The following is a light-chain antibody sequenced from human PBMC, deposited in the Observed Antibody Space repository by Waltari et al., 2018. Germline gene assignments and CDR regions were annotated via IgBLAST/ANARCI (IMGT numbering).Light chain of an antibody. V-gene: IGLV6-57*04. CDR3: QSYDSSNHVV. CDR2: EDN. J-gene: IGLJ2*01. Sequence: NFMLTQPHSVSESPGKTVTISCTRSSGSIASNYVQWYQQRPGRAPTTVIHEDNQRPPGVPDRFSGSLDSSSNAASLTISGLKTEDEADYYCQSYDSSNHVVFGGGTKLTVL. CDR1: SGSIASNY.